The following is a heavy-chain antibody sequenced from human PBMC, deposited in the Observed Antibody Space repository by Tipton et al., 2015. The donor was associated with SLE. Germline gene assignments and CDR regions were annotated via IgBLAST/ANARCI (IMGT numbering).Heavy chain of an antibody. J-gene: IGHJ4*02. V-gene: IGHV4-59*12. Sequence: TLSLTCTVSGGSISRYYWSWIRQPPGRGLEWIGYMHYRGDTNYNPSLKSRVTISVDTSKIQFSLKLSSVTAADTAVYYCARGVLGGSYPYWGQGTLVTVSS. D-gene: IGHD1-26*01. CDR1: GGSISRYY. CDR2: MHYRGDT. CDR3: ARGVLGGSYPY.